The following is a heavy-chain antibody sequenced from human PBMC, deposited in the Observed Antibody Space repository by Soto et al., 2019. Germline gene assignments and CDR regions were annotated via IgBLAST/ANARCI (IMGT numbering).Heavy chain of an antibody. D-gene: IGHD2-8*02. CDR3: GREVVYASYDTFDI. Sequence: PSETLSLTCTVSGGSISSYYWSWIRQPAGKGLEWVGRIYTSGSTNYNPSLKSRVTMSVDTSKNQFSLKLSSVTAADTAVYYCGREVVYASYDTFDIWGQGTMVTVSS. V-gene: IGHV4-4*07. CDR2: IYTSGST. CDR1: GGSISSYY. J-gene: IGHJ3*02.